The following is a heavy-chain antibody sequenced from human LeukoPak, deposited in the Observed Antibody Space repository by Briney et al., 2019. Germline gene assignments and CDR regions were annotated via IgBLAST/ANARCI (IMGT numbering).Heavy chain of an antibody. D-gene: IGHD4-23*01. J-gene: IGHJ5*02. CDR3: ARDYGGNSGWFDP. CDR2: IHAGGYT. Sequence: SETLSLTCAVSGASINSPSYYWGRVRQSPGQGLEWIANIHAGGYTYYKSSLKSRVTISIDTSKNHFSLTMTSLTAADTAVYYCARDYGGNSGWFDPWGQGILVTVSS. V-gene: IGHV4-39*07. CDR1: GASINSPSYY.